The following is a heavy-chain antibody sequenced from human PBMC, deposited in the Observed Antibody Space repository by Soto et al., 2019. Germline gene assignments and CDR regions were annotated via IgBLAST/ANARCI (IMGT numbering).Heavy chain of an antibody. J-gene: IGHJ4*02. D-gene: IGHD3-22*01. V-gene: IGHV3-23*01. Sequence: PGGSLRLSCTASGFAFSTYPLSWVRQAPGKGLEWVSALSGTGGAAYYPDSLKGRFTISRDNSKNTLYLQMISLRAEDTAIYYCAKYQPMTQPRPYFDYWGQGTLVTVSS. CDR2: LSGTGGAA. CDR1: GFAFSTYP. CDR3: AKYQPMTQPRPYFDY.